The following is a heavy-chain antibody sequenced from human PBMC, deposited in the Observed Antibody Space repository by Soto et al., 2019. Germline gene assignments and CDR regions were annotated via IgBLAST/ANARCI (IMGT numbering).Heavy chain of an antibody. CDR1: GGSVSSTNYQ. Sequence: SETLSLTCSFSGGSVSSTNYQCSWIRQPPGKGLEWIGYIFHSGGTNYNPSLKSRVTISVDTSKNLCSLKLNSVTAADTAVYYCARTTVTAVKLYFDSWGQGTLVTVSS. CDR2: IFHSGGT. D-gene: IGHD4-17*01. V-gene: IGHV4-61*01. J-gene: IGHJ4*02. CDR3: ARTTVTAVKLYFDS.